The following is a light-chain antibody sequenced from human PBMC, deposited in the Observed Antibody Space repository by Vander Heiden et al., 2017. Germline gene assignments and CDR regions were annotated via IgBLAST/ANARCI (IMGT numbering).Light chain of an antibody. CDR3: QQCYNTPVT. V-gene: IGKV1-39*01. CDR1: QSISSY. J-gene: IGKJ1*01. Sequence: PSSLSSSVGDRVTITCRASQSISSYLNWYQQKPGKAPKLLIYAASSLQSGVPSRFSGSGSGTDFTLTISSLQPEDFATYYCQQCYNTPVTFGQGTKVEIK. CDR2: AAS.